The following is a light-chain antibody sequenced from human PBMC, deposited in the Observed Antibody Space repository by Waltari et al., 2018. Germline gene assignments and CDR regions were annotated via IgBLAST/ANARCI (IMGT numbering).Light chain of an antibody. CDR2: EVS. Sequence: QSALTQPASVSGSPGQSIAIPCTGSTSAIARYNFFSWYQHHPGTAPKLIIYEVSKRPSGVSLRFSGSKSGSTASLTISGLQAEDETTYYCCSYTSTSTYVFGNGTKVAVL. J-gene: IGLJ1*01. CDR3: CSYTSTSTYV. CDR1: TSAIARYNF. V-gene: IGLV2-14*01.